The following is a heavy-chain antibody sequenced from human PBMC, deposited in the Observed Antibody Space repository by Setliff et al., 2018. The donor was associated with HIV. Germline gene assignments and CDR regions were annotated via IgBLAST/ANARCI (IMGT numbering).Heavy chain of an antibody. Sequence: PSETLSLTCTVSGGSISSYYWRWIRQRPGKGLEWMGYIYYSGSTNYNPSLKSRGTISVDTSKNQFSLNLSSVTAADTAVYYCARESGDDAFDIWGQGTMVTVSS. CDR3: ARESGDDAFDI. D-gene: IGHD1-26*01. V-gene: IGHV4-59*13. CDR1: GGSISSYY. CDR2: IYYSGST. J-gene: IGHJ3*02.